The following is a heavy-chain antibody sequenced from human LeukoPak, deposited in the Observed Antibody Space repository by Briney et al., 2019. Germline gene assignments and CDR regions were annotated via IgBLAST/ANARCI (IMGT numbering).Heavy chain of an antibody. Sequence: GGSLRLSCAASGFTFRGYDMSWVRQAPGKGLEWVSAISGNGDSTYYVDSVKGRFTISRDNSKNTLYLQMNSLRAEDTAVYYCALYCSGGSCYSMGGAFDIWGQGTVVTVSS. V-gene: IGHV3-23*01. CDR2: ISGNGDST. CDR1: GFTFRGYD. D-gene: IGHD2-15*01. J-gene: IGHJ3*02. CDR3: ALYCSGGSCYSMGGAFDI.